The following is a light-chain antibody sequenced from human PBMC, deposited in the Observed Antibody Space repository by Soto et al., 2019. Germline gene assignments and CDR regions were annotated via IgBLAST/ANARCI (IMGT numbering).Light chain of an antibody. Sequence: EIVFTQSTGTLSFSPGERVNISCRASQRVSGSNVGWYQQKPGQALSLLIYGASKRTTGVPDRFSGSGSGTDFTLTISRLEPEDFAVYYCHYYGRSPLPFGGGTKVDIK. J-gene: IGKJ4*01. CDR3: HYYGRSPLP. V-gene: IGKV3-20*01. CDR2: GAS. CDR1: QRVSGSN.